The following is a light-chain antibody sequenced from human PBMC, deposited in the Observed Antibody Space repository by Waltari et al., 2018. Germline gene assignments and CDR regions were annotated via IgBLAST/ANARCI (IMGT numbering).Light chain of an antibody. J-gene: IGKJ1*01. CDR1: QSVRST. CDR3: HQYDYWPWT. CDR2: GTS. Sequence: IVMTQSPATLSLSPGESATLSCRASQSVRSTFAWFQQKPGQPPRLLIYGTSTRATGTPARFTGSGSGTEFSLTISSLQPEDFATYYCHQYDYWPWTFGQGTRVETK. V-gene: IGKV3D-15*01.